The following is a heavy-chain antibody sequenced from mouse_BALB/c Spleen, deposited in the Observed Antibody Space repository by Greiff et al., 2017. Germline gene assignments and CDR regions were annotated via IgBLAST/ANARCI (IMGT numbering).Heavy chain of an antibody. V-gene: IGHV5-12-2*01. CDR1: GFTFSSYT. J-gene: IGHJ3*01. CDR2: ISNGGGST. Sequence: DVKLVESGGGLVQPGGSLKLSCAASGFTFSSYTMSWVRQTPEKRLEWVAYISNGGGSTYYPDTVKGRFTISRDNAKNTLYLQMSSLKSEETAMYYCERLDGYYFDDGGQGTLVTGSA. D-gene: IGHD2-3*01. CDR3: ERLDGYYFDD.